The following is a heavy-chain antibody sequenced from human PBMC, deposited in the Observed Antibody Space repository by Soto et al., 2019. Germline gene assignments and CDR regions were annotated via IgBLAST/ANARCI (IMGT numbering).Heavy chain of an antibody. D-gene: IGHD2-21*02. Sequence: EVQLVESGGGLVQPGGSLRLSCAASGFTFSSYSMNWVRQAPGKGLEWVSYISSSSSTIYYADSVKGRFTISRDNAKNSLYLQMNSLRAEDTAVYYCAKDGGDWRPYWFDPWGHGTLVTVSS. CDR2: ISSSSSTI. V-gene: IGHV3-48*01. CDR1: GFTFSSYS. J-gene: IGHJ5*02. CDR3: AKDGGDWRPYWFDP.